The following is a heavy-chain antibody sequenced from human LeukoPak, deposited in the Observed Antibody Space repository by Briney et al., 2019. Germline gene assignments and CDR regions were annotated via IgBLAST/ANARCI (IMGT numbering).Heavy chain of an antibody. CDR2: IYSGGST. Sequence: GGSLRLSCAASGFTVSSNYMSWVRQAPGKGLEWVSVIYSGGSTYYADSVKGRFTISRDNAKNSLYLQMNSLRAEDTALYYCAKDSSYYCGSGTPDSYWYFDLWGRGTLVTVSS. J-gene: IGHJ2*01. V-gene: IGHV3-53*05. D-gene: IGHD3-10*01. CDR1: GFTVSSNY. CDR3: AKDSSYYCGSGTPDSYWYFDL.